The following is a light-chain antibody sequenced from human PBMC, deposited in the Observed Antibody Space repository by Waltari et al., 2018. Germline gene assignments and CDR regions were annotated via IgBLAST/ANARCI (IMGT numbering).Light chain of an antibody. CDR2: YAS. CDR1: QNIGSR. CDR3: HQIASLPRT. V-gene: IGKV6D-21*02. Sequence: EIVLTQSPDFQSVTPEEKFTITCRASQNIGSRLHWYQQKPNQSPKLLIKYASQSISGVPSRFSGSGSGTDFTLTINSLEAEDAAVYYCHQIASLPRTFGPGTKVEIK. J-gene: IGKJ1*01.